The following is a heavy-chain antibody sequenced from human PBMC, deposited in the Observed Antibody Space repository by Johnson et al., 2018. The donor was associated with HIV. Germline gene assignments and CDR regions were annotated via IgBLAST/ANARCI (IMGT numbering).Heavy chain of an antibody. CDR3: AREGTKDSSGLDVGAFDI. CDR1: GFTFSSYD. D-gene: IGHD3-22*01. Sequence: EVQLVESGGGLEQPGGSLRLSCAASGFTFSSYDMHWVRQATGKGLEWVSAIGTAGDTYYRGSVKGRFTISRENAKNSLYLQMNSLRSEDTAGYYCAREGTKDSSGLDVGAFDIWGQGTMVTVSS. CDR2: IGTAGDT. V-gene: IGHV3-13*01. J-gene: IGHJ3*02.